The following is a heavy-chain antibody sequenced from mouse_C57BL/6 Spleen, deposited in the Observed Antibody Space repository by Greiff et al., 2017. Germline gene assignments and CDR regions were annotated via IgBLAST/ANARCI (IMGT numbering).Heavy chain of an antibody. CDR1: GYTFTSYW. J-gene: IGHJ1*03. CDR2: IYPGSGST. D-gene: IGHD1-1*01. V-gene: IGHV1-55*01. CDR3: ARVYGSAWYFDV. Sequence: VQLQQPGAELVKPGASVKMSCKASGYTFTSYWITWVKQRPGQGLEWIGDIYPGSGSTNYNEKFKSKATLTVDTSSSTAYMQLSSLTSEDSAVYYCARVYGSAWYFDVWGTGTTVTVSS.